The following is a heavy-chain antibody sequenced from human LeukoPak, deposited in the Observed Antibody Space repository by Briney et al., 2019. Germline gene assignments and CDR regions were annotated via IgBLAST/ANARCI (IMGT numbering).Heavy chain of an antibody. CDR3: AKDPHPSYCPRECYGG. Sequence: GGSLRLSCAASRFTFSSYSMSWVRQAPGKGLEWVSTISGGGYTTYYADSVRGRFTISRDNSKNTLFLQMNSPRPEDTAVYYCAKDPHPSYCPRECYGGWGQGTLVTVSS. CDR2: ISGGGYTT. CDR1: RFTFSSYS. V-gene: IGHV3-23*01. D-gene: IGHD4/OR15-4a*01. J-gene: IGHJ4*02.